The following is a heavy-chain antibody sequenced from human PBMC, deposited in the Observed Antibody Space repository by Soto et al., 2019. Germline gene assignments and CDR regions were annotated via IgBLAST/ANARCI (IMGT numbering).Heavy chain of an antibody. V-gene: IGHV1-18*01. D-gene: IGHD6-13*01. CDR2: INTYNGNT. CDR1: GYTFTSYG. CDR3: ARGSSPVDFDY. J-gene: IGHJ4*02. Sequence: EASVKVSCKASGYTFTSYGISWVRQAPGQGLEWMGWINTYNGNTNFAQRLQGRVTMTTEASTSTAYMELRSLRSDDTAVYYCARGSSPVDFDYWRQGTLVTAPQ.